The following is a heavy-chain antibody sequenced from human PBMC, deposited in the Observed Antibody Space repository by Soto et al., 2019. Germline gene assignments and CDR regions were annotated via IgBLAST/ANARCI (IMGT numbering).Heavy chain of an antibody. V-gene: IGHV3-7*05. CDR2: IKQDGSEK. J-gene: IGHJ5*01. CDR1: GFTFSSYW. Sequence: EVQLVESGGGLVQPGGSLRLSCAASGFTFSSYWMSWVRQAPGKGLEWVANIKQDGSEKYYVDSVKGRFTISRDNAKNSLYLQMNSLRAEDTAVYYCARGLRRFGELLDSWGQGTLVTVSS. D-gene: IGHD3-10*01. CDR3: ARGLRRFGELLDS.